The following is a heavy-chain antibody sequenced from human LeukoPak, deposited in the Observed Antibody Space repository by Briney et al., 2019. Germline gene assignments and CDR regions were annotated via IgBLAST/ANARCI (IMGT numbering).Heavy chain of an antibody. CDR1: GGTFSSYA. Sequence: GASVKVSCKASGGTFSSYAISWVRQAPGQGLEWMGGIIPIFGTANYAQKFQGRVTITADESTSTAYMELSSLRSEDTAVYYCAISLVLRYFDWLPGTWGQGPWSPSPQ. CDR2: IIPIFGTA. D-gene: IGHD3-9*01. CDR3: AISLVLRYFDWLPGT. V-gene: IGHV1-69*13. J-gene: IGHJ1*01.